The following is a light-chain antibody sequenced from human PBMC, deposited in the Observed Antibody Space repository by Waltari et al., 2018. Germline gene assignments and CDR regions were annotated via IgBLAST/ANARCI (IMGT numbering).Light chain of an antibody. J-gene: IGKJ1*01. Sequence: EIGLTQSPGTLSLSPGERATLSCRASQTVTRNFLAWYQQTPAQAPRLLIYGASIRATGIPDRFSGSGSGTYFTLTISRLAPEDFAVYYCHQYDSSPRTFGQGTKVEIQ. V-gene: IGKV3-20*01. CDR3: HQYDSSPRT. CDR1: QTVTRNF. CDR2: GAS.